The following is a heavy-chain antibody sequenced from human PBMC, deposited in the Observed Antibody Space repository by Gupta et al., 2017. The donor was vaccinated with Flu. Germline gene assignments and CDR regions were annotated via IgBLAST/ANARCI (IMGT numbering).Heavy chain of an antibody. J-gene: IGHJ6*02. CDR2: VHTTGTT. CDR1: GGAISSGPYY. Sequence: QVQLRESGPGLVKPSQTLSLTCTVSGGAISSGPYYWSWIRQSAGKTLEWIGRVHTTGTTDYSASLKSRLTISLDTSRNQFSLRLTSVTAADTAIYYCARDTDFSEALDVWGQGTTVMVSS. D-gene: IGHD3-3*01. CDR3: ARDTDFSEALDV. V-gene: IGHV4-61*02.